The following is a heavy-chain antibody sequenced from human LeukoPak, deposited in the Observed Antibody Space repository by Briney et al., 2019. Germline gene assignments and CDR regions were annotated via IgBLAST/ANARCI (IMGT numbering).Heavy chain of an antibody. V-gene: IGHV3-23*01. CDR1: GFTFSSYA. J-gene: IGHJ6*03. CDR3: ARATPIEYSSSYYYYYYMDV. D-gene: IGHD6-6*01. Sequence: PGGSLRLSCAASGFTFSSYAMSWVRQAPGKGLEWVSAISGSGGSTYYADSVKGRFTISRDNVKNSLYLQMNSLRAEDTAVYYCARATPIEYSSSYYYYYYMDVWGKGTTVTVSS. CDR2: ISGSGGST.